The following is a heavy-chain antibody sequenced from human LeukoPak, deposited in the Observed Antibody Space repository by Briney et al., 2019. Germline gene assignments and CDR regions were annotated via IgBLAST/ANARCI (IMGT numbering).Heavy chain of an antibody. CDR1: GLTFSNYG. V-gene: IGHV3-30*18. CDR2: ISYDGSNK. CDR3: AKGSSGYSGYVADY. J-gene: IGHJ4*02. Sequence: GGSLRLSCAASGLTFSNYGMHWVRQAPGKGLEWVAVISYDGSNKYYADSVKGRFTISRDNSKNTLYLQMNSLRAEDTAVYYCAKGSSGYSGYVADYWGQGTLVTVSS. D-gene: IGHD5-12*01.